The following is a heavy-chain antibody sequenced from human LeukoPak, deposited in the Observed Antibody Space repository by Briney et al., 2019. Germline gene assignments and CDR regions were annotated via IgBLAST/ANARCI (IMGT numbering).Heavy chain of an antibody. J-gene: IGHJ3*02. CDR1: GGSISNYY. D-gene: IGHD1-1*01. V-gene: IGHV4-59*01. Sequence: SETLSLTCTVSGGSISNYYWSGVRQPPGKGLEWIGYIYYSGNTNYNPSLKSRVTISVDSSRDQFSLKLSSVPAADTAVYYCARAGYNWNGGYASDIWGQGTMVTVSS. CDR3: ARAGYNWNGGYASDI. CDR2: IYYSGNT.